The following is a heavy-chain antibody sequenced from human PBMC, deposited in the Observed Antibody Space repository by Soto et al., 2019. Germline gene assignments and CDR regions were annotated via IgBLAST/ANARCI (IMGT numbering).Heavy chain of an antibody. CDR1: GGTFSSYA. D-gene: IGHD3-3*01. V-gene: IGHV1-69*01. J-gene: IGHJ6*02. CDR3: ARDLAVIFGVVMRASYYYYGMDV. CDR2: IIPIFGTA. Sequence: QVQLVQSGAEVKKPGSSVKVSCKASGGTFSSYAISWVRQAPGQGLEWMGGIIPIFGTANYAQKFQGRVTITADESTSTAYMELSSLRSEDTAVYYCARDLAVIFGVVMRASYYYYGMDVWGQGTTVTVSS.